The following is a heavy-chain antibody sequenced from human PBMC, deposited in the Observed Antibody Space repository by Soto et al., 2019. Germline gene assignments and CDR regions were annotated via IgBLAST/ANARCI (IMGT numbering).Heavy chain of an antibody. V-gene: IGHV3-30*18. J-gene: IGHJ4*02. D-gene: IGHD1-7*01. Sequence: QVHLVESGGGVVQPGRSLRLSCAASGFSFSTYGMHWVRQAPGKGLEWVAFISNDGSNKYYADSVKGRFTISRDNSKNTLYRQMNSLRAGDTVVYYCGKGFGNYRPFAHWAQGPLVPVSS. CDR1: GFSFSTYG. CDR3: GKGFGNYRPFAH. CDR2: ISNDGSNK.